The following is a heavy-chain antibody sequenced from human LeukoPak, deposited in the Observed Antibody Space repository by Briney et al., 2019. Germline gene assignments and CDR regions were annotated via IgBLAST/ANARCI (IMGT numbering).Heavy chain of an antibody. CDR2: FDPEDGET. J-gene: IGHJ4*02. D-gene: IGHD4-11*01. V-gene: IGHV1-24*01. Sequence: ASVKVSCKVSGYTLTELSMHWVRQAPGKGREWMGGFDPEDGETIYAQKFQGRVTMTEDTSTDTAYMELSSLRSEETAVYYCATRSNYRPDYWGQGTLVTVSS. CDR1: GYTLTELS. CDR3: ATRSNYRPDY.